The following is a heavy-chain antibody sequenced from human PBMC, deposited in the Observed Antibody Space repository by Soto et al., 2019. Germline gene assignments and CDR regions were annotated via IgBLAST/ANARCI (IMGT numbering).Heavy chain of an antibody. V-gene: IGHV4-59*01. D-gene: IGHD6-19*01. CDR1: GGSISGSY. J-gene: IGHJ4*02. Sequence: PSETLSLTCSVSGGSISGSYWSWIRQSPGKGLEWLGYVYYTGSTNYSPSLRSRVSISVDTSKNEFSLRLSSVTAADTAVYFCARSVAVPGEHIDHWGQGTQVTVYS. CDR2: VYYTGST. CDR3: ARSVAVPGEHIDH.